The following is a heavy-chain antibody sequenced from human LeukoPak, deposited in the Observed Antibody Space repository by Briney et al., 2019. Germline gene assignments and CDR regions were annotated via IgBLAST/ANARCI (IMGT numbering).Heavy chain of an antibody. CDR1: GFTFSSYW. V-gene: IGHV3-74*01. CDR2: INSDGSST. D-gene: IGHD3-3*01. J-gene: IGHJ4*02. Sequence: HPGGSLRLSCAASGFTFSSYWMHWVRQAPGKGLVWVSRINSDGSSTSYADSVKGRFTISRDNAKNTLYLQMNSLRAEDTAVYYCARAYYDFWSGYYGEPYYFDYWGQGTLVTASS. CDR3: ARAYYDFWSGYYGEPYYFDY.